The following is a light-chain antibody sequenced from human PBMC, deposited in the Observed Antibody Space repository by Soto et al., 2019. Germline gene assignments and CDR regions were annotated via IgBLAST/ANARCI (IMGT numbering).Light chain of an antibody. CDR2: AAS. J-gene: IGKJ2*01. V-gene: IGKV1-6*01. Sequence: AIQMTQSPSSLSASVGDRVTISCRASQGIRNDLAWYQQKPGKAPKLLIFAASNLQSGVPSRFSGSGSGTDFTLTISRLQPEDFATYYCQQYNSYPYTFGQGTKVDIK. CDR1: QGIRND. CDR3: QQYNSYPYT.